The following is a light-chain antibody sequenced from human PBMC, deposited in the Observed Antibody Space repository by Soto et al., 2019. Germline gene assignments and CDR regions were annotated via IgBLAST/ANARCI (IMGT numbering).Light chain of an antibody. CDR3: QQYCSSPPT. CDR1: QSVSSSY. J-gene: IGKJ1*01. Sequence: EIVLTQSPGTLSLSPGERATLSCRASQSVSSSYVDWYQQKPGQAPRLLIYEASIRAIVIPDRFSGSGSGTDFTLTISRLEPEDFAVYHCQQYCSSPPTFGQGSKVEIK. V-gene: IGKV3-20*01. CDR2: EAS.